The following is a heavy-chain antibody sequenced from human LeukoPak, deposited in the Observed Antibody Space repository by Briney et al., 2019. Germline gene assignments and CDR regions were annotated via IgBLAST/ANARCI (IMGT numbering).Heavy chain of an antibody. CDR3: ARGGYCSGGSCYYY. Sequence: ASVKVSCKASGGTFSSYAISWVRQAPGQGLEWMGGIIPIFGTANYAQKFQGRVTITADESTSTAYMELSSMRSEDTAVYYCARGGYCSGGSCYYYWGQGTLVTVS. D-gene: IGHD2-15*01. V-gene: IGHV1-69*13. CDR2: IIPIFGTA. J-gene: IGHJ4*02. CDR1: GGTFSSYA.